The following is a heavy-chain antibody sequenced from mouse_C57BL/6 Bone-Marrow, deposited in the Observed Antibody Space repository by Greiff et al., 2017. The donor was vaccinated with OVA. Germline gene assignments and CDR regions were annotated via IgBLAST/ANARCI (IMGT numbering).Heavy chain of an antibody. CDR3: ARWEDRVLDY. CDR2: INPGSGGT. J-gene: IGHJ2*01. V-gene: IGHV1-54*01. Sequence: QVQLKESGAELVRPGTSVKVSCKASGYAFTNYLIEWVKQRPGQGLEWIGVINPGSGGTNYNEKFKGKATLTADKSSSTAYMQLSSLTSEDSAVYFCARWEDRVLDYWGQGTTLTVSS. CDR1: GYAFTNYL. D-gene: IGHD4-1*01.